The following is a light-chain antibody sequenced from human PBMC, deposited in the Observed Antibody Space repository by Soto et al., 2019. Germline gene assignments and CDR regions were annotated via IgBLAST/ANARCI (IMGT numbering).Light chain of an antibody. V-gene: IGLV2-14*03. CDR1: SSDVGAYNY. CDR3: SSYTTSTTLV. CDR2: DVN. Sequence: ALTQPASVSGSPGQSITISCTGTSSDVGAYNYVSWYQQHPGKAPKLMIYDVNNRPSGISNRFSGSKSGNTASLTISGLQAEDEADYYCSSYTTSTTLVFGGGTQLTVL. J-gene: IGLJ2*01.